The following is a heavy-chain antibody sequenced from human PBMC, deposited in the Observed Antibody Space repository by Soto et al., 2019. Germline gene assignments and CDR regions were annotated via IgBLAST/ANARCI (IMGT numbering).Heavy chain of an antibody. D-gene: IGHD2-2*01. J-gene: IGHJ4*02. CDR3: PQRGVDVPLDY. V-gene: IGHV2-5*02. Sequence: QITLKESGPTLVKPTQTLTLTCTFSGFSLSSSGVGVGWIRQPPGKALEWLALIYWDDDKRYSPSLKSRLTTTKDTTKNRVALTMTNMAPVDTAKYSCPQRGVDVPLDYWGQGTRVPVPS. CDR1: GFSLSSSGVG. CDR2: IYWDDDK.